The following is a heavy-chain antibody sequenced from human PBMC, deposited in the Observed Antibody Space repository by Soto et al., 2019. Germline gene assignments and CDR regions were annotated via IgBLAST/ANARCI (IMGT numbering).Heavy chain of an antibody. J-gene: IGHJ6*02. V-gene: IGHV1-69*12. CDR3: ARGDATKIVVTTYYGMDV. CDR1: GGTLSNYG. D-gene: IGHD4-17*01. Sequence: QVQLVQSGAEVKKPGSSVKVSCKASGGTLSNYGISWVRQAPGQGLEWMGGIIPVFGTANYAQKFQGRVTITADESTTTVYMDVSILRSDDTAVYYCARGDATKIVVTTYYGMDVWGQGTTVTVSS. CDR2: IIPVFGTA.